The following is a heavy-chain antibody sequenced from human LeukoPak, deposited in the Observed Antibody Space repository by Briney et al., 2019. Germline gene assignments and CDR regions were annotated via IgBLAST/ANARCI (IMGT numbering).Heavy chain of an antibody. D-gene: IGHD5-18*01. Sequence: GGSLRLSCAASGFTVSSNYMSWVRQAPGKGLEWVANIKQDGSEKYYVDSVKGRFTISRDNAKNSLYLQMNSLRAEDTAVYYCARGDTAMVWGPFDYWGQGTLVTVSS. J-gene: IGHJ4*02. CDR1: GFTVSSNY. CDR3: ARGDTAMVWGPFDY. V-gene: IGHV3-7*01. CDR2: IKQDGSEK.